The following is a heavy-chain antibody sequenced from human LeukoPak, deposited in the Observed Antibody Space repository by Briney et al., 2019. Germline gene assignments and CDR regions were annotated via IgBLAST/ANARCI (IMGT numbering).Heavy chain of an antibody. CDR3: AGDPDDAYFDY. CDR1: GFTVSGNS. CDR2: ISSDGDT. V-gene: IGHV3-66*01. J-gene: IGHJ4*02. D-gene: IGHD3-3*01. Sequence: GGSLRLSCAASGFTVSGNSMSWVRQAPRKGLEWVSLISSDGDTNYADSVKGRFTISRDNSHNTVYLQMNSLRAEDTALYYCAGDPDDAYFDYWGQGTLVTVTS.